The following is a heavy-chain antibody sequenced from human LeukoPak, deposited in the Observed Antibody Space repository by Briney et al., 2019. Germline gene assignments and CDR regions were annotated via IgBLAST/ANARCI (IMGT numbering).Heavy chain of an antibody. J-gene: IGHJ6*02. Sequence: ASVKVSCKASGYAFTSYDINWVRQATGQGLEWMGWMNPNSGNTGYAQKFQGRVTMTRNTSISTAYMELSSLRSEDTAVYYCARDKAAAGTDYYYYYGMDVWGQGTTVTVSS. D-gene: IGHD6-13*01. CDR1: GYAFTSYD. CDR2: MNPNSGNT. V-gene: IGHV1-8*01. CDR3: ARDKAAAGTDYYYYYGMDV.